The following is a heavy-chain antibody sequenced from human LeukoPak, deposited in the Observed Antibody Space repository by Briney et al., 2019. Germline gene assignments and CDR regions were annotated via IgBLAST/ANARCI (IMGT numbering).Heavy chain of an antibody. D-gene: IGHD2-21*01. Sequence: GGSLRLSCAASGFTFSRFSMNWVRQAPGKGLEWVSSISSSGTYIYYADSVKGRFTISRDSSKNTLFLQMNRLRPEDAAVYYCAKAPVTTCRGAYCYPFDYWGQGTLVTVSS. J-gene: IGHJ4*02. V-gene: IGHV3-21*04. CDR1: GFTFSRFS. CDR2: ISSSGTYI. CDR3: AKAPVTTCRGAYCYPFDY.